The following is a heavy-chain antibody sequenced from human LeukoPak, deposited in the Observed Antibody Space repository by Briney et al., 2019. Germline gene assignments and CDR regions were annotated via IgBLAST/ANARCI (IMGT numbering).Heavy chain of an antibody. Sequence: PGGSLRLSCAASGFTFSSYSMNWVRQAPGKGLEWVSSISSSSSYIYYADSVKGRFTISRDNAKNSLYLQMNSLRAEDTAVYYCARERNYDFWSGYGYYYYYMDVWGKGTTVTVSS. CDR1: GFTFSSYS. V-gene: IGHV3-21*01. CDR3: ARERNYDFWSGYGYYYYYMDV. CDR2: ISSSSSYI. D-gene: IGHD3-3*01. J-gene: IGHJ6*03.